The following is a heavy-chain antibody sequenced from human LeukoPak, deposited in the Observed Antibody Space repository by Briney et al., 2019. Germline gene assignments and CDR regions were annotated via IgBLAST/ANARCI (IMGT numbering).Heavy chain of an antibody. CDR2: INHSGST. CDR1: GGSFSGYY. J-gene: IGHJ5*02. D-gene: IGHD6-13*01. Sequence: SETLSLTCAVYGGSFSGYYWSWIRQPPGKGLEWIGEINHSGSTNYNPSLKSRVTISVDTSKDQFSLKLSSVTAADTAVYYCARPQRGFYIAATKNNWFDPWGQGTLVTVSS. CDR3: ARPQRGFYIAATKNNWFDP. V-gene: IGHV4-34*01.